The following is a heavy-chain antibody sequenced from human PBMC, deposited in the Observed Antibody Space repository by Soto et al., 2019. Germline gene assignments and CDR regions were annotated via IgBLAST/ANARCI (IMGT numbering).Heavy chain of an antibody. CDR3: ARDSNLDAFDI. CDR1: GFTFSSYD. V-gene: IGHV3-13*01. CDR2: IGTAGDT. J-gene: IGHJ3*02. Sequence: GGSLRLSCAASGFTFSSYDMHWVRQATGKGLEWVSAIGTAGDTYYPGSVKGRFTISRENAKNSLYLQMNSLRAGDTAVYYCARDSNLDAFDIWGQGTMVTVSS.